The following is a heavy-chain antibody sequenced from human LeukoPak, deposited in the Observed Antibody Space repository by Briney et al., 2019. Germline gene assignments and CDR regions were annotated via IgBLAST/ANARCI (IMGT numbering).Heavy chain of an antibody. J-gene: IGHJ1*01. V-gene: IGHV3-7*01. CDR1: GFTVSSNY. CDR3: ARDSYDYVWGSYRYAEYFQH. D-gene: IGHD3-16*02. CDR2: IKQDGGEK. Sequence: PGGSLRLSCAASGFTVSSNYMSWVRQAPGKGLEWVANIKQDGGEKYYVDSVKGRFTISRDNAKNSLYLQMNSLRAEDTAVYYCARDSYDYVWGSYRYAEYFQHWGQGTLVTVSS.